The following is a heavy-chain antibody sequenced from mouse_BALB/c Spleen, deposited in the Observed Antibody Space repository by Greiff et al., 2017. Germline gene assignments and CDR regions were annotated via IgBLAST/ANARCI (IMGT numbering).Heavy chain of an antibody. J-gene: IGHJ2*01. CDR1: GYTFTSYT. D-gene: IGHD2-2*01. CDR3: ARSGGYDNYFDY. CDR2: INPSSGYT. Sequence: QVQLQQSGAELARPGASVKMSCKASGYTFTSYTMHWVKQRPGQGLEWIGYINPSSGYTNYNQKFKDKATLTADKSSSTAYMQLSSLTSEDSAVYYCARSGGYDNYFDYWGQGTTLTVSS. V-gene: IGHV1-4*01.